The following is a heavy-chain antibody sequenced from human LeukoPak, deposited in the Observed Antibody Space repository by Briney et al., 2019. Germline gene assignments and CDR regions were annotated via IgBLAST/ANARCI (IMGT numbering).Heavy chain of an antibody. J-gene: IGHJ3*02. CDR2: ISGRGGST. CDR1: GFTFSSYA. CDR3: AKDGGSHDAFDI. Sequence: PGGSLRLSCAASGFTFSSYAMSWVRQAPGKGLEWVSAISGRGGSTYYADSVKGRFTISRDNSKNTLYLQMNSLRAEDTAVYYCAKDGGSHDAFDIWSQGTMVTVSS. D-gene: IGHD2-15*01. V-gene: IGHV3-23*01.